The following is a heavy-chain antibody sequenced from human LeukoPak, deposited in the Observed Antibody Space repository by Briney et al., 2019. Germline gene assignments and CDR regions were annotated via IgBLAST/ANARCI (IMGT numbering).Heavy chain of an antibody. Sequence: SETLSLTCAVYGGSFSGYYWSWIRQPPGKGLEWIGEINHSGSTNYNPSLKSRVTISVDTSKNQFSLKLSSVTAADTAVYYCARGDHSRWYSPFDYWGQGTLVTVSS. CDR2: INHSGST. CDR1: GGSFSGYY. V-gene: IGHV4-34*01. J-gene: IGHJ4*02. CDR3: ARGDHSRWYSPFDY. D-gene: IGHD6-13*01.